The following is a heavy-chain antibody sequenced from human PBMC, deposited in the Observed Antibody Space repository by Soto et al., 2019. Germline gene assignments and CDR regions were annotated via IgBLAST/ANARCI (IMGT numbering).Heavy chain of an antibody. CDR2: IYSGGYT. J-gene: IGHJ4*02. V-gene: IGHV3-53*01. D-gene: IGHD2-15*01. Sequence: GVSLRLSCAVSGFTVSNNYMSWVRQAPGKGLEGVSFIYSGGYTAYADSVKGRFTISRDNAKNSLYLQMNSLRAEDTAVYYCARDSPDIVVVPAAVGYCSGGSCYSAVDYWGQGTLVTVSS. CDR3: ARDSPDIVVVPAAVGYCSGGSCYSAVDY. CDR1: GFTVSNNY.